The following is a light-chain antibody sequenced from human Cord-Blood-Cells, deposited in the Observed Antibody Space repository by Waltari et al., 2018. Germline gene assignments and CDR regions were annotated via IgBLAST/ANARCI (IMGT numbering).Light chain of an antibody. CDR2: YDS. Sequence: SSVLTQPPSVSVAPGTTARITCAGNHIGSKRAHRYQQKPGQAPVLVIYYDSDRPSGIPERFAGSNSGNTATLTISRVEAGDEADYYCQVWDSSSDHPVFGGGTKLTVL. CDR1: HIGSKR. CDR3: QVWDSSSDHPV. J-gene: IGLJ3*02. V-gene: IGLV3-21*04.